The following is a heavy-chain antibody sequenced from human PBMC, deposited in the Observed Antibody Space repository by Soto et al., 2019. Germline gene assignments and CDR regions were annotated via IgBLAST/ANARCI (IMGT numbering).Heavy chain of an antibody. CDR2: INASNGNT. J-gene: IGHJ4*02. CDR1: GYSFTNYG. V-gene: IGHV1-18*01. CDR3: AFEIIGRRFDS. Sequence: ASVKVSCKASGYSFTNYGLSWLRQAPVQGLEWMGWINASNGNTVYAQKLQGRVTMTTDTSTSTAYMELRSLRSDDTAIFYCAFEIIGRRFDSWGQGTLVTVSS. D-gene: IGHD1-1*01.